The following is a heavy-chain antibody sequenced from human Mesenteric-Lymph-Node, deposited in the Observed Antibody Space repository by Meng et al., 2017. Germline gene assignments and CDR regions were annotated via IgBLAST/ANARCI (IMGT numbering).Heavy chain of an antibody. J-gene: IGHJ3*02. Sequence: ASVKVSCKASGCTFTNYGIGWVRQAPGQGLEWMGWISAYNGNTNYAQKLQGRVTMTTDTSTSTAYMELRSLRSAETDVYYCARDVTVVDATWSALRYFDWTRRDAFDIWGQGTMVTVSS. CDR1: GCTFTNYG. CDR2: ISAYNGNT. D-gene: IGHD3-9*01. V-gene: IGHV1-18*01. CDR3: ARDVTVVDATWSALRYFDWTRRDAFDI.